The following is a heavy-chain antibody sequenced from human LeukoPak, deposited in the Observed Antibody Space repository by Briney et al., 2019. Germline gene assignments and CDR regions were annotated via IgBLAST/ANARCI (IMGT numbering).Heavy chain of an antibody. V-gene: IGHV3-48*03. CDR3: AKDSRSGSYPDWYFDL. CDR2: ISSSGSTI. Sequence: PEGSLRLSCAASGFTFSSYEMNWVRQAPGKGLEWFSYISSSGSTIYYADSVKGRFTISRDNAKNSLYLQMNSLRAEDTAVYYCAKDSRSGSYPDWYFDLWGRGTLVTVSS. CDR1: GFTFSSYE. D-gene: IGHD1-26*01. J-gene: IGHJ2*01.